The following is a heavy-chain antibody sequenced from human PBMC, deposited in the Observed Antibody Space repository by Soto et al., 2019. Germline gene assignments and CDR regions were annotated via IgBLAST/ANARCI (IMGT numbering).Heavy chain of an antibody. CDR2: IGAAGFP. Sequence: GGSLRLSCAASGFTFNNYDMHCVRQVTGEGLDWVSAIGAAGFPYYPGSVKGQFTISREKAKISLYLQINSLRVGDRSVYYCGRSVRYSGSYSFDYWGQGALVTVS. CDR3: GRSVRYSGSYSFDY. V-gene: IGHV3-13*05. D-gene: IGHD1-26*01. J-gene: IGHJ4*02. CDR1: GFTFNNYD.